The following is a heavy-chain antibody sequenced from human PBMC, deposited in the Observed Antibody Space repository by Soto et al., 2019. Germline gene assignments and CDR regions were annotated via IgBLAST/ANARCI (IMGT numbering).Heavy chain of an antibody. CDR2: IKQDGSEK. V-gene: IGHV3-7*01. J-gene: IGHJ5*02. Sequence: GGSLRLSCAASGFTFSSYWMSWVRQAPGKGLEWVANIKQDGSEKYYVDSVKGRFTISRDNAKNSLYLQMNSLRAEDTAVYYCARDLRGGDYYGSGSYYPLNWFDPWGQGTLVTVS. CDR1: GFTFSSYW. D-gene: IGHD3-10*01. CDR3: ARDLRGGDYYGSGSYYPLNWFDP.